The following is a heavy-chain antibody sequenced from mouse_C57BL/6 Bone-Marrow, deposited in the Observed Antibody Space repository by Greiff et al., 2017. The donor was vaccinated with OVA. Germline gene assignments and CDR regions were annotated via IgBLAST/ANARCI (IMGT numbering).Heavy chain of an antibody. D-gene: IGHD2-3*01. CDR2: TFYSGIT. CDR3: ARWGALYDGYYHWYFDV. CDR1: GFSINSDCY. J-gene: IGHJ1*03. Sequence: EVKLVESGPSLVRPSQTLSLTCTVTGFSINSDCYWIWIRQFPGNKLEYIGYTFYSGITYYNPSLESRTYITRDTSKNQFSLKLSSVTTEDTATYYCARWGALYDGYYHWYFDVWGTGTTVTVSS. V-gene: IGHV3-3*01.